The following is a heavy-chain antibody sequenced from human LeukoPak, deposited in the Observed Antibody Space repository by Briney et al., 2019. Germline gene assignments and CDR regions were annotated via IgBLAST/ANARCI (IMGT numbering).Heavy chain of an antibody. J-gene: IGHJ6*02. D-gene: IGHD2-15*01. CDR3: ARSASGGSDSRDYYGMDV. Sequence: SVKVSCKASGCTFTSYAISWVRQAPGQGLEWMGWIVPLLGITDYAHNIQGRVTITAEKSTSTAYMELTSLRSEDPAVYYCARSASGGSDSRDYYGMDVWGQGTTVTVSS. CDR1: GCTFTSYA. CDR2: IVPLLGIT. V-gene: IGHV1-69*04.